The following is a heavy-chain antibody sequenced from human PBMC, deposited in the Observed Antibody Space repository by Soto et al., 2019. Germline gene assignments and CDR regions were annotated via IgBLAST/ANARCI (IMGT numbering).Heavy chain of an antibody. CDR3: ARGVEAVTLVVTGFDI. V-gene: IGHV4-31*11. Sequence: KASETLSLTCGVSGDSITSGDYFWSWIRQPPGKGLEWIGYISYGGSTFYNPSLKGRVTISLDTSKNQLSLSLNSVTDADTAVYYCARGVEAVTLVVTGFDIWGQGTMVTVS. CDR1: GDSITSGDYF. CDR2: ISYGGST. J-gene: IGHJ3*02. D-gene: IGHD2-21*02.